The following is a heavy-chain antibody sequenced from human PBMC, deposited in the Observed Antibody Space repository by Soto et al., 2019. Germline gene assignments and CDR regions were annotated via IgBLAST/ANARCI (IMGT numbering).Heavy chain of an antibody. J-gene: IGHJ4*02. V-gene: IGHV3-30*18. CDR3: AKDPRGCSGGSCYYLFDY. CDR1: GFTFSSYG. D-gene: IGHD2-15*01. Sequence: QVQLVESGGGVVQPGRSLRLSCAASGFTFSSYGMHWVRQAPGKGLEWVAVISYDGSNKYYADSVKGRFTISRDNSKNTLYLQMNSLRAEDTAVYYCAKDPRGCSGGSCYYLFDYWGQGTLVNVSS. CDR2: ISYDGSNK.